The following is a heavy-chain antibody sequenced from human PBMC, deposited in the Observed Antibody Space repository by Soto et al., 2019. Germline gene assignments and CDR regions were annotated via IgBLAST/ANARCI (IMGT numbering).Heavy chain of an antibody. J-gene: IGHJ4*02. V-gene: IGHV1-18*01. CDR3: ARSCSSGYYLYY. D-gene: IGHD3-22*01. CDR2: ISAYNGNT. Sequence: QVQLVQSGAEVKEPGASVKVSCKASGYTFTSYGLNWVRQAPGQGLEWMGWISAYNGNTNYAQKFQGRVTMTTDTSTSTAYMELRSLRSDDTAVYYCARSCSSGYYLYYWGQGTLVTVSA. CDR1: GYTFTSYG.